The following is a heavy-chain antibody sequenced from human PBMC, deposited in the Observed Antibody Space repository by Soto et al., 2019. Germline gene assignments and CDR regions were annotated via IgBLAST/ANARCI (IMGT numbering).Heavy chain of an antibody. D-gene: IGHD6-6*01. CDR2: ISSSGSTI. J-gene: IGHJ6*02. CDR1: GFTFSDYY. CDR3: AREVYSSSLPTSYYYYGMDV. V-gene: IGHV3-11*01. Sequence: QVQLVESGGGLVKPGGSLRLSCAASGFTFSDYYMSWIRQAPGKGLEWVSYISSSGSTIYYADSVKGRFTISRDNAKNSLYLEMNSLRAEVSAVYYCAREVYSSSLPTSYYYYGMDVWGRGTTVTVSS.